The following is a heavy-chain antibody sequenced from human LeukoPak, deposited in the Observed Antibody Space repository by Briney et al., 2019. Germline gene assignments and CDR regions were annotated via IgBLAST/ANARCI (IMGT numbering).Heavy chain of an antibody. CDR3: AITSEYSSSWGFDY. J-gene: IGHJ4*02. CDR1: GFTFSSYG. D-gene: IGHD6-6*01. Sequence: PGGSLRLSCAASGFTFSSYGMHWVRQAPGKGLEWVAVISYDGSNKYYADSVKGRFTISRDNSKNTLYLQMNSLRAEDTAVYYCAITSEYSSSWGFDYWGQGTLVTVSS. V-gene: IGHV3-30*03. CDR2: ISYDGSNK.